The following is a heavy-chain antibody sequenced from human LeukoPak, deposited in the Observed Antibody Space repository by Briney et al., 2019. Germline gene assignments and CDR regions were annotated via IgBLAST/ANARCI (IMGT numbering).Heavy chain of an antibody. D-gene: IGHD3-10*01. CDR1: GFTFSDYN. CDR3: ARDSQPYYYGSGSYYTSYYYYYMDV. V-gene: IGHV3-11*04. CDR2: ISRSGSTK. J-gene: IGHJ6*03. Sequence: GGSLRLSCAASGFTFSDYNMRWIRQAPGKGLEWVSSISRSGSTKYYADSVKGRFTISRDNAKNSLFLQMNSLRAEDTAVYYCARDSQPYYYGSGSYYTSYYYYYMDVWGKGTTVTISS.